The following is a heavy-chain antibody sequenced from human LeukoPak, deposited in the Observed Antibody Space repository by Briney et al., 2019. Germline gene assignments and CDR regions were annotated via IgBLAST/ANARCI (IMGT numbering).Heavy chain of an antibody. CDR1: GFTFSSYA. Sequence: GGSLRLSCAASGFTFSSYAMHWVRQAPGKGLEWVAVISYDGSNKYYADSVKGRFTISRDNSKNTLYLQMNSLRAEDTAVYYCAKPPRLRSGLTTVVTRVRSPFDYWGQGTLVTVSS. V-gene: IGHV3-30-3*02. CDR2: ISYDGSNK. J-gene: IGHJ4*02. D-gene: IGHD4-23*01. CDR3: AKPPRLRSGLTTVVTRVRSPFDY.